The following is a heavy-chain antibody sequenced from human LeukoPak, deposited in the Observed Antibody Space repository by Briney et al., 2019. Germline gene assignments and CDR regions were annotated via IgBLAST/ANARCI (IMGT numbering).Heavy chain of an antibody. CDR1: GFTFSSYA. CDR2: ISYDGSNK. J-gene: IGHJ6*02. V-gene: IGHV3-30-3*01. CDR3: AREMGGYDFWSGYLKQYYYYYGMDV. Sequence: PGGSLRLSCAASGFTFSSYAMHWVRQAPGKGLEWVAVISYDGSNKYYADSVKGRFTISRDNSKNTLYLQMNSLRAEDTAVYYCAREMGGYDFWSGYLKQYYYYYGMDVWGQGTTVTVSS. D-gene: IGHD3-3*01.